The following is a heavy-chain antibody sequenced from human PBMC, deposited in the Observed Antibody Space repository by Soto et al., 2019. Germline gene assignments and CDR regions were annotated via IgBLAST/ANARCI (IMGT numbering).Heavy chain of an antibody. CDR3: ATFRKVYESSGYGRHFFDY. J-gene: IGHJ4*02. D-gene: IGHD3-22*01. Sequence: QLQLQESGPGLVKPSETLSLTCTVSGGSISSSSYLWGWIRQPPGKGLEWIGSIYYSGDTYYRPSLKSRVTISVDTSKNQFSLQLTSVTAADTAVFYCATFRKVYESSGYGRHFFDYWGQGTLVTVSS. CDR2: IYYSGDT. CDR1: GGSISSSSYL. V-gene: IGHV4-39*01.